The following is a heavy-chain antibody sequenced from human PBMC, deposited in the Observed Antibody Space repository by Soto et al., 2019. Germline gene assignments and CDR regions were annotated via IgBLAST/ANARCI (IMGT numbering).Heavy chain of an antibody. D-gene: IGHD2-2*01. J-gene: IGHJ4*02. Sequence: SETLSLTCTVTGGSISTYYWSWIRQPPGKGLEWIGHIYYTGNTNYNPSLKSRVTISVDTSTNRFSLRLRSVSAADTAVYYCARDPHCSSTSCRPHRPFDYWGQGTLVTAPQ. CDR1: GGSISTYY. CDR2: IYYTGNT. CDR3: ARDPHCSSTSCRPHRPFDY. V-gene: IGHV4-59*13.